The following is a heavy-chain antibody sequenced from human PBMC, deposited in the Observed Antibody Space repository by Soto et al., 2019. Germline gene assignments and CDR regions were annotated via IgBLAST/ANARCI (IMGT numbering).Heavy chain of an antibody. V-gene: IGHV4-59*01. CDR1: YGSITSYY. J-gene: IGHJ2*01. CDR2: LYYSGST. Sequence: QVQLQESGPGLVRPSETLSLTCTVSYGSITSYYLSWIRQPPGKGLEWIGYLYYSGSTDYNPSLKSRVTISVDTSKSQFSLKLNSVTAADTAVYYWARDPSPGISYRYFDVWGSGTLVTVSS. D-gene: IGHD1-20*01. CDR3: ARDPSPGISYRYFDV.